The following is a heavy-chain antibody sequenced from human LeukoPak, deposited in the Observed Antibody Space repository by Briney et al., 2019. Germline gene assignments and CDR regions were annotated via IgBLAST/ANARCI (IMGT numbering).Heavy chain of an antibody. Sequence: SETLSLTCTVSGYSISSGYYWGWIRQPSGKGLEWIGSIYHSGSTYYNPSLKSRVTISVDTSKNQFSLKLSSVTAADTAVYYCARDKGTTDYGDYVGWFDPWGQGTLVTVSS. CDR3: ARDKGTTDYGDYVGWFDP. V-gene: IGHV4-38-2*02. CDR2: IYHSGST. J-gene: IGHJ5*02. CDR1: GYSISSGYY. D-gene: IGHD4-17*01.